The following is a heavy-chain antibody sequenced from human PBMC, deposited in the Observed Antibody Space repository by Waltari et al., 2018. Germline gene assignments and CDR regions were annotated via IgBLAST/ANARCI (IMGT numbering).Heavy chain of an antibody. CDR2: VHGSGRT. CDR3: ARDRGRGLYLDS. CDR1: GDSMSSTYW. Sequence: QLQESGPGLVKTSGTLSLTCAVSGDSMSSTYWWSWVRQPPGKGLEWIGQVHGSGRTNYNPSFASRVTVSLDTSTSQFSLKVTSAAAADTAVYYCARDRGRGLYLDSWGQGTLVTVSP. J-gene: IGHJ4*02. D-gene: IGHD2-15*01. V-gene: IGHV4-4*02.